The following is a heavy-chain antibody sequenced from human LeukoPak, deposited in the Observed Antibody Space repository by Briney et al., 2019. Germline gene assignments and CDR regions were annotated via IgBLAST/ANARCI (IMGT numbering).Heavy chain of an antibody. J-gene: IGHJ5*02. CDR1: GGSFSGYY. CDR2: INHSGST. V-gene: IGHV4-34*01. Sequence: SETLSLTCAVYGGSFSGYYWSWIRQPPGKGLEWIGEINHSGSTNYNPSLKSRVTISVDTSKNQFSLKLSSVTAADTAVYYCARDKNFDWLFGWFDPWGQGTLVTVSS. D-gene: IGHD3-9*01. CDR3: ARDKNFDWLFGWFDP.